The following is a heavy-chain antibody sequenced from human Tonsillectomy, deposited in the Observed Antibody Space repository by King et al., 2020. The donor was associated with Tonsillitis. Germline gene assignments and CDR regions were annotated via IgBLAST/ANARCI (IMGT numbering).Heavy chain of an antibody. J-gene: IGHJ4*02. Sequence: VTLKESGPALVKPTQTLTLTCTFSGFSLSTSGMCLSWIRQPPGKALEWLARIDWDDDKYYSTSLKTRLTISKDTSKNQVVLRMTNMDPVDTATYYCARLTYTGAGTYYKTLPDYWGQGTLVTVSS. D-gene: IGHD3-10*01. CDR3: ARLTYTGAGTYYKTLPDY. V-gene: IGHV2-70*11. CDR1: GFSLSTSGMC. CDR2: IDWDDDK.